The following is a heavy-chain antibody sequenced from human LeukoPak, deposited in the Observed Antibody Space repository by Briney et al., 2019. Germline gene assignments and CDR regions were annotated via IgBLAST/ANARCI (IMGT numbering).Heavy chain of an antibody. CDR2: IYYTGST. V-gene: IGHV4-59*01. CDR1: NGSLSTYY. CDR3: ARASGGYYNNWFDP. Sequence: TSETLSLTCTVSNGSLSTYYWRWLRQPPGKGLEWMGYIYYTGSTNYNPSLKSRVTISVDTSKNQFSLKLSSVTAADTAVYFCARASGGYYNNWFDPWGQGTLVTVSS. J-gene: IGHJ5*02. D-gene: IGHD3-22*01.